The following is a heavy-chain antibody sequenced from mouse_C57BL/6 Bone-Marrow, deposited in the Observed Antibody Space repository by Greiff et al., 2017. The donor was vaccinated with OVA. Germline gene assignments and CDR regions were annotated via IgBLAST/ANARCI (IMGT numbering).Heavy chain of an antibody. CDR2: ISSGGDYI. CDR3: TRDGKSLDY. D-gene: IGHD2-3*01. J-gene: IGHJ2*01. Sequence: EVKVVESGEGLVKPGGSLKLSCAASGFTFSSYAMSWVRQTPEKRLEWVAYISSGGDYIYYADTVKGRFTISRDNARNTLYLQMSSLKSEDTAMYYCTRDGKSLDYWGQGTTLTVSS. CDR1: GFTFSSYA. V-gene: IGHV5-9-1*02.